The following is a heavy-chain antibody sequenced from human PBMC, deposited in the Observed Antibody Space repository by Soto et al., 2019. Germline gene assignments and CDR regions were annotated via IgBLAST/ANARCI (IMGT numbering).Heavy chain of an antibody. D-gene: IGHD3-16*01. J-gene: IGHJ6*02. CDR3: ARARLGGGYYYYYYGMDV. V-gene: IGHV4-34*01. CDR1: GGSFSGYY. Sequence: QGQLQQWGAGLLKASETLSLTCAVYGGSFSGYYWSWIRQPPGKGLEWIGEINHSGSTNYNPSLKGRVTISVDTSKNQFSLKLSSVTAADPAVYYCARARLGGGYYYYYYGMDVWGQGTTVTVSS. CDR2: INHSGST.